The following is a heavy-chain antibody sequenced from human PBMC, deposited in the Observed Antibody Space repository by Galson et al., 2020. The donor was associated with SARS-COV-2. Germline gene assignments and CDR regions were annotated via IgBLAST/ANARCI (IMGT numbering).Heavy chain of an antibody. Sequence: GGSLRLSCAASGFTFSSYAMHWVRQAPGKGLEWVAVISYDGSNKYYADSVKGRFTISRDNSKNTLYLQMNSLRAEDTAVYYCARTGCSGGSCSPFFDYWGQGTLVTVSS. CDR1: GFTFSSYA. CDR2: ISYDGSNK. V-gene: IGHV3-30*04. D-gene: IGHD2-15*01. J-gene: IGHJ4*02. CDR3: ARTGCSGGSCSPFFDY.